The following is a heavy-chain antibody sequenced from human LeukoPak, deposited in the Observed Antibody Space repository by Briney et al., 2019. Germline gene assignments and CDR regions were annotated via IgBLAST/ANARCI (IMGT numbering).Heavy chain of an antibody. CDR1: GGSFIRFY. J-gene: IGHJ4*03. D-gene: IGHD5-24*01. V-gene: IGHV4-34*01. Sequence: SETLSLTCAVYGGSFIRFYWSWIRQSPGKGLEWIAGIDHRGDTNYNPSVKSRVTVSVVTSKNQFSLKVRSLSAADTAVYYCARGATISETGYFDFWGQGILVTVSS. CDR3: ARGATISETGYFDF. CDR2: IDHRGDT.